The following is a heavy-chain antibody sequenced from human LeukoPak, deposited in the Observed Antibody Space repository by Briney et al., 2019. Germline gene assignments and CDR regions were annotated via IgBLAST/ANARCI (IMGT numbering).Heavy chain of an antibody. CDR1: GYTFTGYY. CDR3: ARVAGRVAAAALGY. CDR2: INPNNGGT. Sequence: ASVKVSCKPSGYTFTGYYMHWVRQAPGQGLEWMGWINPNNGGTNSAQKFQGRVTMTRDTSISTAYMELSRLRSDDTAVYYCARVAGRVAAAALGYWGQGTLVTVSS. V-gene: IGHV1-2*02. J-gene: IGHJ4*02. D-gene: IGHD6-13*01.